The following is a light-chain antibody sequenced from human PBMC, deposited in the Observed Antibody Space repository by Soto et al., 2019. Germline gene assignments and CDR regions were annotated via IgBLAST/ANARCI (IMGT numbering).Light chain of an antibody. CDR3: QQYGTSPWT. V-gene: IGKV3-20*01. Sequence: EIVLTQSPGTVSLSPGERATLSCRASQSVRSSYLAWYQQRPGQAPRLLIYGASSRATGIPDRVSGSGSGTDFTLTISRLEPEDFAVYYCQQYGTSPWTFGQGTRVELK. CDR1: QSVRSSY. CDR2: GAS. J-gene: IGKJ1*01.